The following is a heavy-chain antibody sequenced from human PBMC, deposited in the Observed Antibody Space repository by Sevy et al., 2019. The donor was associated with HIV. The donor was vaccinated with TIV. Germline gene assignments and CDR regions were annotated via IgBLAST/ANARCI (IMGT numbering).Heavy chain of an antibody. Sequence: GGSLRLSCAASGFTFSSYAMHCVRQAPGKGLEWVAVISYDGSNKYYADSVKGRFTISRDNSKNTLYLQMNSLRAEDTAVYYCARERGSYYEFTDGMDVWGQGTTVTVSS. V-gene: IGHV3-30-3*01. J-gene: IGHJ6*02. D-gene: IGHD1-26*01. CDR2: ISYDGSNK. CDR3: ARERGSYYEFTDGMDV. CDR1: GFTFSSYA.